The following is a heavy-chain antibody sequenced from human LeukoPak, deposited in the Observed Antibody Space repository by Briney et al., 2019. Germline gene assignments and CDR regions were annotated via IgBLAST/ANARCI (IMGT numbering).Heavy chain of an antibody. CDR3: ARVDVLRFPGDYYYGMDV. CDR2: IYYSGST. V-gene: IGHV4-31*03. D-gene: IGHD3-3*01. J-gene: IGHJ6*02. CDR1: GGSISSGGYY. Sequence: SETLSLTCTVSGGSISSGGYYWSWIRQHPGKGLEWIGYIYYSGSTYYNPSLKSRVTISVDTSKNQFSLKLSSVTAADTAVYYCARVDVLRFPGDYYYGMDVWGQGTTVTVSS.